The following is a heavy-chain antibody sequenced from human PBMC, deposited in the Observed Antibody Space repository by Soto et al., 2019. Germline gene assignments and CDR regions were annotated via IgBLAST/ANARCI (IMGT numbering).Heavy chain of an antibody. CDR1: GFTFSSYG. V-gene: IGHV3-33*01. J-gene: IGHJ6*02. D-gene: IGHD5-18*01. Sequence: QVQLVESGGGVVQPGRSLRLSCAASGFTFSSYGMHWVRQSPGKGLAWGAVIWYDGSKKYYADSVKGRFTIARDNSKNTLYLQMNSLRAEDTAVYYCARELRGDSYVAYYGMDVWGQGTTVTVSS. CDR2: IWYDGSKK. CDR3: ARELRGDSYVAYYGMDV.